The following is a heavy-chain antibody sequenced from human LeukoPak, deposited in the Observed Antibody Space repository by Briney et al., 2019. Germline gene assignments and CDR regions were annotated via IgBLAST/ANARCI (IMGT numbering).Heavy chain of an antibody. J-gene: IGHJ4*02. D-gene: IGHD3-3*01. CDR2: ISGSAAST. Sequence: GGSLRLSCAASGFTFSSYAMSWVRQAPGKGLEWVSVISGSAASTYYADSVKGRFTISRDNSKDTLYLQVNSLRAEDTVVYYCAKNLWSDSYYDSWGQGTLVTVSS. CDR3: AKNLWSDSYYDS. CDR1: GFTFSSYA. V-gene: IGHV3-23*01.